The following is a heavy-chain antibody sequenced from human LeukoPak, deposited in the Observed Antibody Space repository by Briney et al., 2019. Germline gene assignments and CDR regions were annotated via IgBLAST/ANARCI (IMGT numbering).Heavy chain of an antibody. CDR2: IYYSGST. V-gene: IGHV4-39*01. D-gene: IGHD4-17*01. J-gene: IGHJ5*02. Sequence: PSETLSLTCTVSGGSISSSSYYWGWIRQPPGKGLEWIGSIYYSGSTNYNPSLKSRVTISVDTSKNQFSLKLSSVTAADTAVYYCARHLVQYGMESFDPWGQGTLVTVSS. CDR1: GGSISSSSYY. CDR3: ARHLVQYGMESFDP.